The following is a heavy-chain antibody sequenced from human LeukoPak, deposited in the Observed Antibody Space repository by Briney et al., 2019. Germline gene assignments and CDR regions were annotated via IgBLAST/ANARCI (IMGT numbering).Heavy chain of an antibody. D-gene: IGHD3-3*01. CDR1: GGSISSGDYY. CDR3: ARAFKDDFWSGYYLFDY. CDR2: IYYSGST. Sequence: PSETLSLTCTVSGGSISSGDYYWSWIRQPPGKGLEWIGYIYYSGSTYYNPSLKSRVTISVDTSKNQFSLKLSSVTAADTAVYYCARAFKDDFWSGYYLFDYWGQGTLVTVSS. J-gene: IGHJ4*02. V-gene: IGHV4-30-4*08.